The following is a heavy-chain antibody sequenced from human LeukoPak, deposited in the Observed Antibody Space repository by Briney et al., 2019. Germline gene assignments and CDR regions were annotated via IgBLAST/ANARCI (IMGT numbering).Heavy chain of an antibody. J-gene: IGHJ4*02. V-gene: IGHV3-7*01. CDR1: GFVFSASY. CDR2: IKPDGSEK. D-gene: IGHD5-18*01. CDR3: ARWAGVTDY. Sequence: PGGSLRLSCAASGFVFSASYMSWVRKAPGKGLEWVATIKPDGSEKYHVDSVSGRFTISRDNTNDSLFLQMNSLRVDDTAVYYCARWAGVTDYWGQGALVTVSS.